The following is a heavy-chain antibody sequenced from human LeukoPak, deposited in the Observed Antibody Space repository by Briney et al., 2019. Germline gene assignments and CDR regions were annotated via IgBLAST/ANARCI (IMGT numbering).Heavy chain of an antibody. J-gene: IGHJ3*02. D-gene: IGHD6-19*01. CDR2: ISSSGSTI. Sequence: GGSLRLSCAASGFTFSSYEMNWVRQAPGKGLEWVSYISSSGSTIYYADSVKGRFTISRDNDKNSLYLQMNSLRAEHTAVYYCARGYSSGPLSDDAFDIWGQGTMVTVSS. V-gene: IGHV3-48*03. CDR1: GFTFSSYE. CDR3: ARGYSSGPLSDDAFDI.